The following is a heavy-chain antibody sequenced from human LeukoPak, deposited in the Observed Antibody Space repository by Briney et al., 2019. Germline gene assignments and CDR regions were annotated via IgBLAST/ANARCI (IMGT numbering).Heavy chain of an antibody. J-gene: IGHJ4*02. CDR3: AKSEISPNYYDSSGYYNY. V-gene: IGHV3-23*01. CDR2: ISGSGGST. D-gene: IGHD3-22*01. CDR1: GFTFSSYA. Sequence: GGSLRLSCAASGFTFSSYAMSWGRQAPGKGLEWGSAISGSGGSTYYADSVRGGFTTSGDNSKNTLYLQMKSLRAEEPAVNYCAKSEISPNYYDSSGYYNYWGQGTLVTVSS.